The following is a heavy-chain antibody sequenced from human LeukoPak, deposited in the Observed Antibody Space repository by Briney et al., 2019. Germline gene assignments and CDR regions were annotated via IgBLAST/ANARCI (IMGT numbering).Heavy chain of an antibody. V-gene: IGHV3-13*01. J-gene: IGHJ4*02. CDR2: MGTAGDT. CDR1: GFTFSSYD. Sequence: PGGSLRLSCAASGFTFSSYDMHWVRQATGKGLEWVAAMGTAGDTYYPGSVKGRFTISRENAKSSLYLQMNSLRAEDTAVYYCARTYRSGWYFDYWGQGTLVAVSS. CDR3: ARTYRSGWYFDY. D-gene: IGHD6-19*01.